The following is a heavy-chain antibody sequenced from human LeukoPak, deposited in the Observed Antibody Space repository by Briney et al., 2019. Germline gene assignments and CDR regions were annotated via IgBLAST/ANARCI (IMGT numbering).Heavy chain of an antibody. CDR3: VSQQLAPP. CDR2: IKEDGSIE. J-gene: IGHJ5*02. CDR1: GFTFSTYW. Sequence: PGGSLRLSCAASGFTFSTYWMSWVRQAPGKGPEWVANIKEDGSIEDYADSVRGRFTVSRDNAKNSLYLQMNSLRVEDTAVYYCVSQQLAPPWGQGTPVTVSS. V-gene: IGHV3-7*01. D-gene: IGHD5-24*01.